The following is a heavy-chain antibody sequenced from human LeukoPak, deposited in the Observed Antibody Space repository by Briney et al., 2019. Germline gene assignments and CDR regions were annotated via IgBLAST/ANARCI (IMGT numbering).Heavy chain of an antibody. D-gene: IGHD6-19*01. V-gene: IGHV3-23*01. J-gene: IGHJ3*01. CDR2: ISSSGDST. CDR1: GFTFSSYA. Sequence: GRSLRLSCAASGFTFSSYAMHWVRQAPGRGLEWVSGISSSGDSTFYAGPVKGRFTISRDNSKNTLYLQMNSLRAEDTALYYCAKDQGSSSGWYSRDGFALWGRGTMVTVSS. CDR3: AKDQGSSSGWYSRDGFAL.